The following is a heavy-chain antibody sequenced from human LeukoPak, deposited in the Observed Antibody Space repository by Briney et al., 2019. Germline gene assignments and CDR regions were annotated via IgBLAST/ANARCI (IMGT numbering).Heavy chain of an antibody. J-gene: IGHJ6*02. D-gene: IGHD4-11*01. CDR2: TYYRSKWYN. V-gene: IGHV6-1*01. Sequence: PSQTFSLTCAISGDSVSSNSAAWNWIRQSPSRGLEWLGRTYYRSKWYNDYAVSAKSRITINPDTSKNQFSLHLSSVTPEDTAVYYCAREGDYKVGHYYYGLDVWGQGTTVTVSS. CDR3: AREGDYKVGHYYYGLDV. CDR1: GDSVSSNSAA.